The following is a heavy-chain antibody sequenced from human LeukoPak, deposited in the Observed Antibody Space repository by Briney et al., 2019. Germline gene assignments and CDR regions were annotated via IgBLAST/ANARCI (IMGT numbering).Heavy chain of an antibody. D-gene: IGHD2-2*01. CDR1: GFTFTSWW. J-gene: IGHJ4*02. V-gene: IGHV3-7*01. CDR3: ARVSAYFDY. Sequence: GGSLRLSCAASGFTFTSWWVSGVRGAPGKGREGGANIKQDGREKYYVDSVKGRFTISRENAKNALYPQVNSLRPGHAAVYHCARVSAYFDYWGQGPLVPVSS. CDR2: IKQDGREK.